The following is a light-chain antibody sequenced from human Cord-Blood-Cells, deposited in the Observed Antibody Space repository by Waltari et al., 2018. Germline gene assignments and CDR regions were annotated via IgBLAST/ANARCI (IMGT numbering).Light chain of an antibody. CDR2: GKN. CDR3: HSRDSSGNHVV. J-gene: IGLJ2*01. CDR1: SLRSYY. Sequence: SSELTQDPAVSVALGQTVRITCQGDSLRSYYASWYQQKPGQAPVLVIYGKNNRPSGFPDRFSGSRSGNTASLTITGAQAEDEADYYCHSRDSSGNHVVFGGGTTLTVL. V-gene: IGLV3-19*01.